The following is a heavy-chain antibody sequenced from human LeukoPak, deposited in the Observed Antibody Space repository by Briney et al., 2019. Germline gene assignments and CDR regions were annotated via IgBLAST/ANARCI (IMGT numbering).Heavy chain of an antibody. J-gene: IGHJ4*02. Sequence: SETLSLTCTVSGGSVGSGTYHWTWIRQPPGKGLEWIGYIYYSGSTYYNPSLKSRVTISVDTSKNQVSLKLSSVTAADTAVYYCARDPDYWGQGTLVTVSS. CDR2: IYYSGST. V-gene: IGHV4-61*01. CDR3: ARDPDY. CDR1: GGSVGSGTYH.